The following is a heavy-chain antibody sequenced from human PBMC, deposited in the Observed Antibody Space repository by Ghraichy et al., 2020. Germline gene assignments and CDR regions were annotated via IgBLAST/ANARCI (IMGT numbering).Heavy chain of an antibody. J-gene: IGHJ4*02. CDR3: AEISGSYLDY. CDR1: GGSISSSSYY. D-gene: IGHD1-26*01. V-gene: IGHV4-39*01. CDR2: IYYSGST. Sequence: SETLSLTCTVSGGSISSSSYYWGWIRQPPGKGLEWIGSIYYSGSTYYNPSLKSRVTISVDTSKNQFSLKLSSVTAADTAVYYCAEISGSYLDYWGQGTLVTVSS.